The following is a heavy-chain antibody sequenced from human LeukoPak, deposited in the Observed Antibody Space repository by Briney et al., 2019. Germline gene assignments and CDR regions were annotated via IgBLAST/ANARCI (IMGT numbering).Heavy chain of an antibody. Sequence: SETLSLTCAVSGGSISSSNWWSWVRQPPGKGLEWIGEIYHSGSTNYNPSLKSRVTISVDKSKNQFSLKLSSVTAADTAVYYCARWPSPLDYYYYGMDVWGQGTTVTVSS. CDR1: GGSISSSNW. V-gene: IGHV4-4*02. CDR3: ARWPSPLDYYYYGMDV. J-gene: IGHJ6*02. CDR2: IYHSGST.